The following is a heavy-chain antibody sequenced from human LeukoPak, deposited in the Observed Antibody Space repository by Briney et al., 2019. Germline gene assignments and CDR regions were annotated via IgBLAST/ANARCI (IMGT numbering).Heavy chain of an antibody. J-gene: IGHJ6*02. CDR2: ISYDGSNK. V-gene: IGHV3-30*03. CDR1: GFTVSSNY. CDR3: ARDRKYQLLSGSYYYYYGMDV. D-gene: IGHD2-2*01. Sequence: GGSLRLSCAASGFTVSSNYMSWVRQAPGKGLEWVAVISYDGSNKYYADSVKGRFTISRDNSKNTLYLQMNSLRVEDTAVYYCARDRKYQLLSGSYYYYYGMDVWGQGTTVTVSS.